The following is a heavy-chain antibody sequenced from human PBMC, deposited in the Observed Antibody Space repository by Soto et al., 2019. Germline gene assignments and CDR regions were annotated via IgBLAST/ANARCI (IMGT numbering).Heavy chain of an antibody. CDR3: AKGRYDFWSPYYFDS. CDR2: ITWNSRVL. V-gene: IGHV3-9*01. Sequence: EVQLVESGGRLVQPGRSLRLSGVGTGLNFDDFAMHWFRQAPGKGLEWVSGITWNSRVLAYADSVKGRFTISRDNARNSLYLQMDSLRDEDTTLYYCAKGRYDFWSPYYFDSWGQGTLVTVSS. D-gene: IGHD3-3*01. CDR1: GLNFDDFA. J-gene: IGHJ4*02.